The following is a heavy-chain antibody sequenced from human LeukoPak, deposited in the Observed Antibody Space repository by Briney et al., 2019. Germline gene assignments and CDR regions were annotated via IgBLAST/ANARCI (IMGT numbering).Heavy chain of an antibody. CDR1: GFTFSSYG. CDR2: IRYDGGNK. J-gene: IGHJ5*02. V-gene: IGHV3-30*02. CDR3: VPYCSSTSCYTDP. Sequence: GGSLRLSCAASGFTFSSYGMHWVRQAPGKGLEWVAFIRYDGGNKYYADSVEGRFTISRDNSKNTLYLQMNSLRAEDTAVYYCVPYCSSTSCYTDPWGQGTLVTVSS. D-gene: IGHD2-2*02.